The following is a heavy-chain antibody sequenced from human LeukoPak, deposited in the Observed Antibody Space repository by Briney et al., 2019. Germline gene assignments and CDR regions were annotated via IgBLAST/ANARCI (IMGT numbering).Heavy chain of an antibody. V-gene: IGHV1-46*01. J-gene: IGHJ4*02. D-gene: IGHD6-25*01. CDR3: ASEEYSSGWPRDFDY. CDR1: GYTFTSYY. CDR2: INPSGGST. Sequence: ASVKVSCKASGYTFTSYYMHWVRQAPGQGLEWMGIINPSGGSTSYAQKFQGRVTITTDESTSTAYMELSSLRSEDTAVYYCASEEYSSGWPRDFDYWGQGTLVTVSS.